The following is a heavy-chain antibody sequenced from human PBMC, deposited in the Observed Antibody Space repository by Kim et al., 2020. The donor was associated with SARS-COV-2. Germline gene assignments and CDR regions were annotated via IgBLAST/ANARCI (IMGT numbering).Heavy chain of an antibody. CDR3: ARDRWAAAALFDY. J-gene: IGHJ4*02. Sequence: SETLSLTCAVSGGSISSSNWWSWVRQPPGKGLEWIGEIYHSGSTNYNPSLKSRVTISVDKSKNQFSLKLSSVTAADTAVYYCARDRWAAAALFDYWGQGTLVTVSS. CDR1: GGSISSSNW. CDR2: IYHSGST. D-gene: IGHD6-13*01. V-gene: IGHV4-4*02.